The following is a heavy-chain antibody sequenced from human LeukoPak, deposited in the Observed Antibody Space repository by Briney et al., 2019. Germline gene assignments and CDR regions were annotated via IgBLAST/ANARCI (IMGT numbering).Heavy chain of an antibody. CDR3: AVSGYDSSGDDAFDI. D-gene: IGHD3-22*01. V-gene: IGHV4-39*01. J-gene: IGHJ3*02. CDR2: IYYSGST. CDR1: GGSISSYY. Sequence: SETLSLTCTVSGGSISSYYWGWIRQPPGKGLEWIGSIYYSGSTYYNPSLKSRVTISVDTSKNQFSLKLSSVTAADTAVYYCAVSGYDSSGDDAFDIWGQGTMVTVSS.